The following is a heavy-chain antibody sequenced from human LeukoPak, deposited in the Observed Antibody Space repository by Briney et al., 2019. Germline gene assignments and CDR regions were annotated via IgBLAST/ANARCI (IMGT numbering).Heavy chain of an antibody. J-gene: IGHJ3*02. D-gene: IGHD6-19*01. CDR3: VRPEAGTRSHDAFDI. CDR2: IKQDGSEK. V-gene: IGHV3-7*01. CDR1: GFTFSNYW. Sequence: GGSLRLSCAASGFTFSNYWMSWVRQAPGKGLEWVANIKQDGSEKNYVDSVKGRFTISRDNAKNSLNLQMNSLRAEDTAVYYCVRPEAGTRSHDAFDIWGQGTMVTVSS.